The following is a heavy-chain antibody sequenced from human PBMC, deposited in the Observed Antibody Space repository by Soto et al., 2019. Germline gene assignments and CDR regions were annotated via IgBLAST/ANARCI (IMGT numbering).Heavy chain of an antibody. CDR2: IYPTGST. D-gene: IGHD2-21*01. CDR1: GGSISSGGYS. CDR3: ARDISRRQTYYGMDV. J-gene: IGHJ6*02. Sequence: SETLSLTCTVSGGSISSGGYSWSWIRQSPEKGLEWLGCIYPTGSTYYHPSLKSRVTITTDTSTSTLFMELSSLRSDDTAVYFCARDISRRQTYYGMDVWGQGTTVTVSS. V-gene: IGHV4-30-2*06.